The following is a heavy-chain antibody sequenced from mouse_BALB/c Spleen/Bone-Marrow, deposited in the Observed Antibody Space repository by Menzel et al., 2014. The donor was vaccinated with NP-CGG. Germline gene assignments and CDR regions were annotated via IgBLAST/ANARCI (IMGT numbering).Heavy chain of an antibody. CDR3: AREWLKGLYVLDY. Sequence: EVQLQQSGPELVKPGASVKISCKTSGYTFTESTMHWVKQSHGKSLEWIGGINPNNGGTIYNQRFKGKATFTVDTSSSTAYMQFNSLTSEDSAVYYCAREWLKGLYVLDYWGQGTSVTVSS. CDR2: INPNNGGT. CDR1: GYTFTEST. V-gene: IGHV1-18*01. J-gene: IGHJ4*01. D-gene: IGHD2-2*01.